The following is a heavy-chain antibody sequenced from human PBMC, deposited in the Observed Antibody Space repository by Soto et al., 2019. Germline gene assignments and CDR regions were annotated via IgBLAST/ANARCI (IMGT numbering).Heavy chain of an antibody. CDR1: GGTFSSYT. J-gene: IGHJ6*03. Sequence: QVQLVQSGAEVKKPGSSVKVSCKASGGTFSSYTISWVRQAPGQGLEWMGRIIPILGIANYAQKFQGRVTITADKSTSTAYMELSSLRSEDTAVYYCARGIPTYSSSPENYYYYYMDVWGKGTTVTVSS. D-gene: IGHD6-6*01. CDR2: IIPILGIA. CDR3: ARGIPTYSSSPENYYYYYMDV. V-gene: IGHV1-69*02.